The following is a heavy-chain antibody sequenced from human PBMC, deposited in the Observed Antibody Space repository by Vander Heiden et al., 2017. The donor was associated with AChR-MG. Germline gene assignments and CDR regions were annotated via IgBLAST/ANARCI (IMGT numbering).Heavy chain of an antibody. D-gene: IGHD3-9*01. CDR1: GYTFTSYG. CDR3: ARVFLVDIRYCDWFDGMDV. V-gene: IGHV1-18*01. Sequence: VQLVQSGAEVKKPGASVTVSCKASGYTFTSYGIGWVRQAPGQGLGWMGWISAYNGNTSYAQTVQGRGTMTTDTSTSTAYMELRSLRSEETAVYYCARVFLVDIRYCDWFDGMDVWGQVTTVTVSS. J-gene: IGHJ6*02. CDR2: ISAYNGNT.